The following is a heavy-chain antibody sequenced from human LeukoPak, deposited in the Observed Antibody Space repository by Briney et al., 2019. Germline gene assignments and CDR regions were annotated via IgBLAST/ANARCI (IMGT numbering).Heavy chain of an antibody. CDR3: ARDKHGGNPGFYFDL. CDR2: IYYSGST. D-gene: IGHD4-23*01. J-gene: IGHJ4*02. Sequence: SETLSLTCTVSGGSISSGGYYWSWIRQHPGKGLEWIGYIYYSGSTNYNPSLKSRVTISVDTSRNQFSLKLSSVTAADTAFYYCARDKHGGNPGFYFDLWGQGTLVTVSS. CDR1: GGSISSGGYY. V-gene: IGHV4-31*03.